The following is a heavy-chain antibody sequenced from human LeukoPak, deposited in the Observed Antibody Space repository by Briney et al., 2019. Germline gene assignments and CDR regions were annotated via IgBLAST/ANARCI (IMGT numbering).Heavy chain of an antibody. Sequence: GGSLRLSCAASGFTFSSYWMSWVRQAPGKGLEWVANIKQDGSEKYSVDSVKGRFTMSRDNVKNSLYMQMNSLRAEDTAVYYCARVMSASVWRSYGSYYYYYYMDIWGKGTTVTVSS. V-gene: IGHV3-7*01. D-gene: IGHD3-16*01. J-gene: IGHJ6*03. CDR3: ARVMSASVWRSYGSYYYYYYMDI. CDR1: GFTFSSYW. CDR2: IKQDGSEK.